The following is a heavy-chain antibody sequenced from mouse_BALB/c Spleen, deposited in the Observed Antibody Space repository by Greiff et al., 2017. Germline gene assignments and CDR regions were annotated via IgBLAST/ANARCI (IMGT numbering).Heavy chain of an antibody. Sequence: QVQLQQSGAELMKPGASVKISCKATGYTFSSYWIEWVKQRPGHGLEWIGEILPGSGSTNYNEKFKGKATFTADTSSNTAYMQLSSLTSEDSAVYYCASDTITTGYYAMDYWGQGTSVTVSS. CDR1: GYTFSSYW. CDR3: ASDTITTGYYAMDY. J-gene: IGHJ4*01. V-gene: IGHV1-9*01. CDR2: ILPGSGST. D-gene: IGHD2-4*01.